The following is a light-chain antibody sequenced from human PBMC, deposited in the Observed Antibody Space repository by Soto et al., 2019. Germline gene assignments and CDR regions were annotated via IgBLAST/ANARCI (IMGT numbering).Light chain of an antibody. CDR2: AAS. CDR1: QGISSW. Sequence: ASVGDRVTITCLASQGISSWLAWYQQKPGKAPKLLIYAASSLQSVVSSRLRRNTCGVGGLGIPADPLFRSFATYYCQQSYSILWTFGEGTKVDIK. CDR3: QQSYSILWT. J-gene: IGKJ1*01. V-gene: IGKV1-12*02.